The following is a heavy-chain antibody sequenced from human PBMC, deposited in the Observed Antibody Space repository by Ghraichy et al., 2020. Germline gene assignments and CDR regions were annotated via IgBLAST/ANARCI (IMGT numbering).Heavy chain of an antibody. D-gene: IGHD3/OR15-3a*01. V-gene: IGHV3-48*01. CDR2: IDNRGDTR. J-gene: IGHJ4*02. CDR3: ARGDSWTGYYANDFDH. Sequence: GESLRLSCVVSGFTFSDYDINWVRQSPGKGLEWISYIDNRGDTRHYADSVKGRFTISRDNAKNIVFLQINSLRVEDTAVYYCARGDSWTGYYANDFDHWGQGTLVSVSS. CDR1: GFTFSDYD.